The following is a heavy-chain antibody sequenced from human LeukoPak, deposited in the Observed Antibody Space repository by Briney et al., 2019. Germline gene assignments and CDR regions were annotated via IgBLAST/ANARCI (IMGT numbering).Heavy chain of an antibody. CDR2: IKQDGSEK. CDR3: ARDTRTFDY. Sequence: GGSLRLSCAASGFTFSSYRMNWVRQAPGKGLEWVADIKQDGSEKYYVDSVKGRFTISRDNAKNSLFLQMNSLRAEDTAVYYCARDTRTFDYWGQGTLVTVSS. CDR1: GFTFSSYR. V-gene: IGHV3-7*01. J-gene: IGHJ4*02. D-gene: IGHD1-26*01.